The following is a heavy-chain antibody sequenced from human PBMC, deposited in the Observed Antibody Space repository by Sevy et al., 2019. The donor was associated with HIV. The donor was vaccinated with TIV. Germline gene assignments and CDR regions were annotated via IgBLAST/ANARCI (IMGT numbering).Heavy chain of an antibody. J-gene: IGHJ5*02. CDR1: GYTFTSYW. D-gene: IGHD3-22*01. V-gene: IGHV5-10-1*01. Sequence: GGSLKISCKGSGYTFTSYWISWVRQMPGKGLEWMGRIDPSDSYTHYNPSFQGHVTISVDKSINTAYLQWSSLKASDTAMYYCARTGDSSGRDNCFDPWGQGTLVTVSS. CDR2: IDPSDSYT. CDR3: ARTGDSSGRDNCFDP.